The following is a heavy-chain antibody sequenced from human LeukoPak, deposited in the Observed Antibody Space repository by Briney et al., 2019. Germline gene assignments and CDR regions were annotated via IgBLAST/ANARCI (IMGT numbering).Heavy chain of an antibody. CDR3: AKSRSGSANWALQIFDN. Sequence: PGGSLRLSCAASGFTFSSYGMHWVRQAPGKGLEWVAVISYDGSNKYYADSVKGRFTISRDNSKNSLFVQMNSLRAEDTAVYFCAKSRSGSANWALQIFDNWGQGTLVTVSS. D-gene: IGHD1-1*01. CDR2: ISYDGSNK. CDR1: GFTFSSYG. J-gene: IGHJ4*02. V-gene: IGHV3-30*18.